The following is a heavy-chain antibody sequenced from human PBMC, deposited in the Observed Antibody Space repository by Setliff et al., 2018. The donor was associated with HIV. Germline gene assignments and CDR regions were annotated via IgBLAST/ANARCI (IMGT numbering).Heavy chain of an antibody. J-gene: IGHJ5*02. Sequence: GGSLRLSCAASGFAFDNYWMDWVRQAPGEGLEWVATIKKDGSEIYYVDSVKGRFTISRDNARTSLYLEMSSLRVEDTAVYLCANLWEVGAWGQGTLVTVSS. CDR1: GFAFDNYW. D-gene: IGHD1-26*01. CDR2: IKKDGSEI. CDR3: ANLWEVGA. V-gene: IGHV3-7*03.